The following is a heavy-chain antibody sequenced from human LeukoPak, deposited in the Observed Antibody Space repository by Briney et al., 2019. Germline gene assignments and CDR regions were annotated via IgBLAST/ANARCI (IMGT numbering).Heavy chain of an antibody. J-gene: IGHJ4*02. V-gene: IGHV5-51*01. D-gene: IGHD2-2*01. CDR1: GYSFTSYW. CDR3: ARQGGLGYCSSTSCPNDY. Sequence: HGESLKISCKGSGYSFTSYWIGWVRQMPGKGLEWMGIIYPGDSETRYSPSFQGQVTISADKSINTAYLQWSSLKASDTAMYYCARQGGLGYCSSTSCPNDYWGQGTLVTVSS. CDR2: IYPGDSET.